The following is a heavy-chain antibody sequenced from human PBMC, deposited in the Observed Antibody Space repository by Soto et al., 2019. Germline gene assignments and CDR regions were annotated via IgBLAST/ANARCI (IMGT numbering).Heavy chain of an antibody. Sequence: PXATLSLTCTVSHGSISNYYWTWIRQSPGKGLEWIGFVYYSGTTNYNPSLKSRVTISLHTSKNQFSLKLTSVTAADTAVYYCARAPRDAIPDYWGQGTLVTVSS. CDR2: VYYSGTT. D-gene: IGHD2-2*01. V-gene: IGHV4-59*01. J-gene: IGHJ4*02. CDR1: HGSISNYY. CDR3: ARAPRDAIPDY.